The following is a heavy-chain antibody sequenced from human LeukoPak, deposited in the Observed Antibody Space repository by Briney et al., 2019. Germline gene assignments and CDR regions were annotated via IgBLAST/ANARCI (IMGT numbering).Heavy chain of an antibody. V-gene: IGHV3-7*01. CDR1: GFTFSSYW. CDR3: AREYCSSTSCHRLLYYFDY. J-gene: IGHJ4*02. CDR2: IKQDGSEK. D-gene: IGHD2-2*01. Sequence: PGGSLRLSCAASGFTFSSYWMSWVRQAPGKGLEWVANIKQDGSEKYYVDSVKGRFTISRDNAKNSLYLQMNSLRAEDTAVYCCAREYCSSTSCHRLLYYFDYWGQGTLVTVSS.